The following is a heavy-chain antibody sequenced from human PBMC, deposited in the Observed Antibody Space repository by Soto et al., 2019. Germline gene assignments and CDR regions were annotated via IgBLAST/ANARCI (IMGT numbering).Heavy chain of an antibody. V-gene: IGHV4-4*02. Sequence: SETLSLTCAVSGGSISSSNWWSWVRQPPGKGLEWIGEIYHSGSTNYNPSLKSRVTISVDTSKNQFSLKLNSVTAADTAVYYCAYSSSSGAFDYWGQGTLVTVSS. CDR1: GGSISSSNW. D-gene: IGHD6-6*01. CDR2: IYHSGST. J-gene: IGHJ4*02. CDR3: AYSSSSGAFDY.